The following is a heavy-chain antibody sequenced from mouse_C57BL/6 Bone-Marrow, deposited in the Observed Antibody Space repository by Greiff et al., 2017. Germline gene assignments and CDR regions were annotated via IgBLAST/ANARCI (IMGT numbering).Heavy chain of an antibody. V-gene: IGHV3-8*01. D-gene: IGHD2-1*01. Sequence: EVKLVESGPGLAKPSQTLSLTCSVTGYSITSDYWNWIRKFPGNKLEYMGYISYSGSTYYNPSLKSRISITRDTSKNQYYLQLNSVTTEDTATYYCARGIYYGNRGGAMDYWGQGTSVTVSS. CDR1: GYSITSDY. J-gene: IGHJ4*01. CDR2: ISYSGST. CDR3: ARGIYYGNRGGAMDY.